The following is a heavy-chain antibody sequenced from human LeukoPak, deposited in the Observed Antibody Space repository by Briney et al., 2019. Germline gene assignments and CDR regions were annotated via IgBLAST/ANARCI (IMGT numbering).Heavy chain of an antibody. V-gene: IGHV3-48*02. J-gene: IGHJ4*02. Sequence: GGSLRLSCAASGFTFSSYEMHWVRQAPGKGLEWVSYISSSSSTIYYADSVKGRFTISRDNAKNSLYLQMNSLRDEDTAVYYCARSHSSGYYYWGQGTLVTVSS. CDR3: ARSHSSGYYY. CDR1: GFTFSSYE. CDR2: ISSSSSTI. D-gene: IGHD3-22*01.